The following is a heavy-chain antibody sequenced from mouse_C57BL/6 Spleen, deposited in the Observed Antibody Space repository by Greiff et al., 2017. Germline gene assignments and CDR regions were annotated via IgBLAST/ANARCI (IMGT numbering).Heavy chain of an antibody. Sequence: QVQLQQPGAELVRPGSSVKLSCKASGYTFTSYWMDWVKQRPGQGLEWIGNIYPSDSETHYNQKFKDKATLTVDKSSSTAYMQLSSLTSEDSAVYYCARELGRYFDYRGQGTTLTVSS. J-gene: IGHJ2*01. V-gene: IGHV1-61*01. D-gene: IGHD4-1*01. CDR2: IYPSDSET. CDR3: ARELGRYFDY. CDR1: GYTFTSYW.